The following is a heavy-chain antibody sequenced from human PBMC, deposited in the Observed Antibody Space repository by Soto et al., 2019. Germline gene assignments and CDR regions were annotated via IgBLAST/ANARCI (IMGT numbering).Heavy chain of an antibody. CDR1: GFTFGDFA. CDR3: GKRNGGGVTRLFYFHYMDV. J-gene: IGHJ6*03. Sequence: EVQVVESGGGLVEPGRSLRLSCAASGFTFGDFAMHWVRQVPGKGLEWVSGIIWNSGRIGYADSVKGRFTISRDNAKKSLYLQMGRLRGEGTAHYFWGKRNGGGVTRLFYFHYMDVWGKGTTVTVSS. CDR2: IIWNSGRI. V-gene: IGHV3-9*01. D-gene: IGHD2-21*02.